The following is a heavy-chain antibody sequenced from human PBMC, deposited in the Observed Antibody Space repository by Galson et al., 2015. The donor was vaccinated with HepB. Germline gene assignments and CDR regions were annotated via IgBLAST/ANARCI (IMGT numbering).Heavy chain of an antibody. V-gene: IGHV3-49*04. J-gene: IGHJ3*02. CDR3: TCGRYGQDANDI. Sequence: SLRLSCAASGFSFGDYAMYWVHQAPGKGLEWVCLIRSKAYGETTQYAASVKGRFTISRDDSKSIAYLQMNSLKTEDTAVYYCTCGRYGQDANDIWGQGTMVTVSS. CDR2: IRSKAYGETT. D-gene: IGHD1-26*01. CDR1: GFSFGDYA.